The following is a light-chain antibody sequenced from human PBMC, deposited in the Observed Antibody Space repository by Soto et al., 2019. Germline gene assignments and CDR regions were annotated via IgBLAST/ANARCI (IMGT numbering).Light chain of an antibody. J-gene: IGLJ2*01. Sequence: QSALTQPASVSGSPGQSITISCTGTSSDVGGYSHVSWYQHHPGKAPRFLIYDVSNRPSGVSDRFSGSKSGNTASLTISGLQAEDEADYFCSSFTNSDILVIFGGGTKLTVL. CDR1: SSDVGGYSH. CDR2: DVS. CDR3: SSFTNSDILVI. V-gene: IGLV2-14*03.